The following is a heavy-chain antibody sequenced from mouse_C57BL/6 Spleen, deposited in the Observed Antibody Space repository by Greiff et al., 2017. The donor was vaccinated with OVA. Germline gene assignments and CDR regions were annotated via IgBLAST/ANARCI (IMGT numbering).Heavy chain of an antibody. CDR2: IDPSDSYT. V-gene: IGHV1-50*01. D-gene: IGHD4-1*02. Sequence: VQLQQPGAELVKPGASVKLSCKASGYTFTSYWMQWVKQRPGQGLEWIGGIDPSDSYTNYNQKFKGKATLTVDTSSSTAYMQLSSLTAEDAAVYYSARGSTGTGAYWGQGTLVTVSA. CDR3: ARGSTGTGAY. CDR1: GYTFTSYW. J-gene: IGHJ3*01.